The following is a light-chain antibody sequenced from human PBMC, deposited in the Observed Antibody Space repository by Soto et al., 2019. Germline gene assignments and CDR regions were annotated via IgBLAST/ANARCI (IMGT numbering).Light chain of an antibody. CDR1: QSVSSSY. Sequence: IVLTQSPGTLSLSPGERATLSCRAGQSVSSSYLAWYQQKPGQTPRPLIYGASSRATGIPDRFSASGSGRDFALTISRLEPEDFAVYYGQQYGSSPYTFGQGTKVDIK. CDR2: GAS. V-gene: IGKV3-20*01. CDR3: QQYGSSPYT. J-gene: IGKJ2*01.